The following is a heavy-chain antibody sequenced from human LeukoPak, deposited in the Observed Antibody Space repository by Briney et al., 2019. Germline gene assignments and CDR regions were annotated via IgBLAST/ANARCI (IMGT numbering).Heavy chain of an antibody. J-gene: IGHJ3*02. V-gene: IGHV3-15*01. CDR2: VKSKADDGTT. CDR3: ATEGGSGSYYGDDAFDM. Sequence: GGSLRLSCAASGFTVSSDYMSWVRQAPGKGLEWVGRVKSKADDGTTDYAAPVQGRFTISRDDSKNTLSLQMNSLKTEDTAVYYCATEGGSGSYYGDDAFDMWGQGTMVTVSS. D-gene: IGHD3-10*01. CDR1: GFTVSSDY.